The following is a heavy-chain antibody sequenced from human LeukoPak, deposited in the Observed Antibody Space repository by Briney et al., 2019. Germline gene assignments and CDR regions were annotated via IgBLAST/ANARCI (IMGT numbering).Heavy chain of an antibody. CDR3: ASTGYCSSTSCRGDAFDI. Sequence: PGGSLRLSCAASGFTFGSYSMNWVRQAPGKGLEWVSSISSSSSYIYYADSVKGRFTISRDNSKNTLYLQMNSLRAEDTAVYYCASTGYCSSTSCRGDAFDIWGQGTMVTVSS. D-gene: IGHD2-2*01. CDR2: ISSSSSYI. J-gene: IGHJ3*02. V-gene: IGHV3-21*04. CDR1: GFTFGSYS.